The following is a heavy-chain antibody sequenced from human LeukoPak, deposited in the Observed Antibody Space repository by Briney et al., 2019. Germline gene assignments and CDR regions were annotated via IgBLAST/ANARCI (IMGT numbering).Heavy chain of an antibody. CDR2: ISGSGGST. V-gene: IGHV3-23*01. CDR3: AKDSTYYDFWSGYYGTDAFDI. CDR1: GFTFSSYA. J-gene: IGHJ3*02. D-gene: IGHD3-3*01. Sequence: PGGSLRLSCAASGFTFSSYAMSWVRQAPGKGLEWVSAISGSGGSTYYADSVKGRFTISRDNSKNTLYLQMNSLRAEDTAVYYCAKDSTYYDFWSGYYGTDAFDIWGQGTMVTVPS.